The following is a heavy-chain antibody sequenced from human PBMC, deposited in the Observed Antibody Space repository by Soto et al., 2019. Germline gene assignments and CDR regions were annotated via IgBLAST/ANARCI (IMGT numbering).Heavy chain of an antibody. D-gene: IGHD3-10*01. J-gene: IGHJ4*02. CDR3: ARSGGVDY. V-gene: IGHV1-3*01. CDR2: INAANGNT. Sequence: QVQLVQSGAEVKKPGASVKVSCKASGYSFTSYAIHWVRQAPGQGLECMGWINAANGNTRYSQKFQGRVTITRDTSATTAYMDLSSMTSEDTAVYYCARSGGVDYWGQGTLITVSS. CDR1: GYSFTSYA.